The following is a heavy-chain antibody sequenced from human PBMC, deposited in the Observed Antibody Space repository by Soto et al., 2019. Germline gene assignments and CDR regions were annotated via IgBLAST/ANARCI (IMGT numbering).Heavy chain of an antibody. V-gene: IGHV3-21*01. CDR2: ISSSSSYI. CDR3: ARKARSSPLGYGSPHFDY. CDR1: GFTFSSYS. J-gene: IGHJ4*02. Sequence: GSLRLSCAASGFTFSSYSMNWVRQAPGKGLEWVSSISSSSSYIYYADSVKGRFTISRDNAKNSLYLQMNSLRAEDTAVYYCARKARSSPLGYGSPHFDYWGQGTQVTVSS. D-gene: IGHD3-10*01.